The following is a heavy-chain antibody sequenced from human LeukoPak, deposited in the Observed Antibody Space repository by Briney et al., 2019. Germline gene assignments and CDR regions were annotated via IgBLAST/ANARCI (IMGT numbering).Heavy chain of an antibody. CDR2: FDPEDGET. D-gene: IGHD1-26*01. CDR1: GYTLTELS. V-gene: IGHV1-24*01. CDR3: ARVDSGSYFGYYYYYMDV. J-gene: IGHJ6*03. Sequence: ASVKVSCKVSGYTLTELSMHWVRQAPGKGLEWMGGFDPEDGETIYAQKFQGRVTMTEDTSTDTAYMELSSLRAEDTAVYYCARVDSGSYFGYYYYYMDVWGKGTTVTISS.